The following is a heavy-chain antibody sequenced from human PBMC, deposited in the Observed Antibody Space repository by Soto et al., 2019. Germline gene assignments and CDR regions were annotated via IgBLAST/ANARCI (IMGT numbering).Heavy chain of an antibody. CDR3: AKYRRTDAEGYRLDF. CDR1: GGSIIGYY. J-gene: IGHJ4*02. D-gene: IGHD5-12*01. CDR2: VYYSGST. V-gene: IGHV4-59*01. Sequence: SETLSLTCTLSGGSIIGYYCIFIRHPPGKGLEWIGYVYYSGSTKYNPSLESRVTISVDMSNNQFSLMLTSVTAADTAVYYCAKYRRTDAEGYRLDFWGQGTLVTVSS.